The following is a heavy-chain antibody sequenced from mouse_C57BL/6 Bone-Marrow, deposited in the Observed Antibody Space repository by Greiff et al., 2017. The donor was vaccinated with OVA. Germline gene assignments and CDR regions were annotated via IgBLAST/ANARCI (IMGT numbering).Heavy chain of an antibody. Sequence: QVQLKESGAELARPGASVKMSCKASGYTFTSYTMHWVKQRPGQGLEWIGYINPSSGYTKYNQKFKDKATLTADKSSSTAYMQLSSLTSEDAAVYYCARGYYRRYWCFDVWGTGTTVTVSS. CDR2: INPSSGYT. CDR3: ARGYYRRYWCFDV. J-gene: IGHJ1*03. V-gene: IGHV1-4*01. D-gene: IGHD2-3*01. CDR1: GYTFTSYT.